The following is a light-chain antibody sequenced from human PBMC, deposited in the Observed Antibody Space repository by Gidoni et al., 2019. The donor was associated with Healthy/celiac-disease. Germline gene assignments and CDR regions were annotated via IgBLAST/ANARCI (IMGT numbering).Light chain of an antibody. CDR3: QQLNSYQVT. CDR1: QGISSY. Sequence: DIQLTQSPSFLSASVGDRVTITCRASQGISSYLAWYQQKPGKAPKLVIYAASTLQSGVPSRFSGSGSGTEFTLTISSLQPEDFATYYCQQLNSYQVTFGQGTRLEIK. V-gene: IGKV1-9*01. CDR2: AAS. J-gene: IGKJ5*01.